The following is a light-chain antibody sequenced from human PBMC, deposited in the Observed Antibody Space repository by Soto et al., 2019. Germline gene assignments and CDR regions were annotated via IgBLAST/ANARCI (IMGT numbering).Light chain of an antibody. Sequence: EIVMTQSPATLSVSPGERATLSCRASQSVSTHLAWYQQKPGQAPRLLIFDASTRATGIPARFSGSGSGTEFTLTISSLQSEDFAFYSCQQYNNWPLYAFGQGTKLEIK. J-gene: IGKJ2*01. CDR1: QSVSTH. V-gene: IGKV3-15*01. CDR3: QQYNNWPLYA. CDR2: DAS.